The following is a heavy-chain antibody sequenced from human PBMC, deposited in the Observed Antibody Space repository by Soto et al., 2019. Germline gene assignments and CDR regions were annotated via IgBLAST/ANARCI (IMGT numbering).Heavy chain of an antibody. Sequence: SETLSLTCTASGGSISSGGYYWSWIRQHPGKGLEWIGYIYYSGSTYYNPSLKSRVTISVDTSKNQFSLKLSSVTAADTAVYYCARMGITMIEYYFDYWGQGTLVTVSS. CDR2: IYYSGST. CDR1: GGSISSGGYY. V-gene: IGHV4-31*03. J-gene: IGHJ4*02. D-gene: IGHD3-22*01. CDR3: ARMGITMIEYYFDY.